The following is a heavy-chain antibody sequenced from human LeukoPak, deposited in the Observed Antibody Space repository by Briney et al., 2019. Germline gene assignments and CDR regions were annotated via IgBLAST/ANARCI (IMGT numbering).Heavy chain of an antibody. Sequence: SETLSLTCTVSGDSIGSSSYYWAWIRQPPGKGSEWIGSIYYSGSTYYTPSLKSRVTISVETSKSKFSLKVSSVTAADTAVYYCARQTWIELWHFDYWGQGALVTVSS. D-gene: IGHD5-18*01. CDR2: IYYSGST. CDR1: GDSIGSSSYY. CDR3: ARQTWIELWHFDY. J-gene: IGHJ4*02. V-gene: IGHV4-39*01.